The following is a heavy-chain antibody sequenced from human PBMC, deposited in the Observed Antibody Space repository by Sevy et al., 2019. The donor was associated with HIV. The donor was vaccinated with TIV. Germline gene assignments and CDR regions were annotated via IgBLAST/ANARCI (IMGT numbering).Heavy chain of an antibody. CDR2: ISYDGSNK. Sequence: GGSLRLSCAASGFTFSSYGMHWVRQAPGKGLEWVAVISYDGSNKYYADSVKGRFTISRDNSKNTLYLQMNSLRAEDTAVYYCAKDLPVAGIEGPGYYYYYGMDVWGQGTTVTVSS. CDR1: GFTFSSYG. D-gene: IGHD6-19*01. J-gene: IGHJ6*02. V-gene: IGHV3-30*18. CDR3: AKDLPVAGIEGPGYYYYYGMDV.